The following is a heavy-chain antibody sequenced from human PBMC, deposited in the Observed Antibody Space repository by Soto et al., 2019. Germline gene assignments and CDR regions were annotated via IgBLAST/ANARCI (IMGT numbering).Heavy chain of an antibody. CDR2: IIPILGIA. D-gene: IGHD3-10*01. V-gene: IGHV1-69*02. CDR1: GGTFSSYT. Sequence: QVQLVQSGAEVKKPGSSVKVSCKASGGTFSSYTISWVRQAPGQGLEWMGRIIPILGIANYAQKFQGRVXVXXDKSTSTAYMELSSLRSEDTAVYYCARLDMPIRGCWGQGTLVTVSS. J-gene: IGHJ4*02. CDR3: ARLDMPIRGC.